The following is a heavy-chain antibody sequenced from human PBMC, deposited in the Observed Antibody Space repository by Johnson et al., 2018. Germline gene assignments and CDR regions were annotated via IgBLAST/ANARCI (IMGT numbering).Heavy chain of an antibody. D-gene: IGHD2-2*01. V-gene: IGHV3-30*18. CDR3: AKEGSTSIYYYYYMDV. Sequence: QVQLVESGGGVVQPGRSLRLSCAASGFTFSSYGMHWVRQAPGKGLEWVAVISYDGSNKYYGDSVKGRFTISRDNSKKTLYLQMNSLRAEDTAVYYCAKEGSTSIYYYYYMDVWGKGTTVTVSS. J-gene: IGHJ6*03. CDR2: ISYDGSNK. CDR1: GFTFSSYG.